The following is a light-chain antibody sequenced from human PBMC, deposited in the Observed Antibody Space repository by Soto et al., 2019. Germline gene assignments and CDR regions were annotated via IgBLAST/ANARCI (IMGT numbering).Light chain of an antibody. CDR1: QSVSDN. V-gene: IGKV3D-15*01. CDR2: GAS. Sequence: EIVLTQSPATLSVSPGERVTLSCRASQSVSDNLAWYQQKPGKAPRLLIYGASIRATDIPARFSGSGSGTESSLTISSLQSEDFAVYYCQQYNDWPLTFGGGTKVEIK. J-gene: IGKJ4*01. CDR3: QQYNDWPLT.